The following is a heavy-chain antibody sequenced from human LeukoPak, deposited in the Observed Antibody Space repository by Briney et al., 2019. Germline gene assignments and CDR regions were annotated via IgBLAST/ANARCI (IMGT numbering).Heavy chain of an antibody. D-gene: IGHD6-6*01. J-gene: IGHJ4*02. CDR3: ARASSADNGFDY. CDR2: IIPIFGTA. CDR1: GYTFTSYY. Sequence: SVKVSCKASGYTFTSYYMHWVRQAPGQGLEWMGGIIPIFGTANYAQKFQGRVTITADESTSTAYMELSSLRSEDTAVYYCARASSADNGFDYWGQGTLVTVSS. V-gene: IGHV1-69*13.